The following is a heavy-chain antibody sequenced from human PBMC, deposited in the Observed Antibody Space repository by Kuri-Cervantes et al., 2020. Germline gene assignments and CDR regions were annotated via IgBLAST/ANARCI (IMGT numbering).Heavy chain of an antibody. CDR1: GFTFSSYS. CDR2: ISSSSSTI. V-gene: IGHV3-48*01. D-gene: IGHD4-17*01. Sequence: GESLKISCAASGFTFSSYSMNWVRQAPGKGLEWVSYISSSSSTIYYADSVKGRFTISRDNSKNTLYLQMNSLRAEDTAVYYCARGATVTTYYFDYWGQGTLVTVSS. J-gene: IGHJ4*02. CDR3: ARGATVTTYYFDY.